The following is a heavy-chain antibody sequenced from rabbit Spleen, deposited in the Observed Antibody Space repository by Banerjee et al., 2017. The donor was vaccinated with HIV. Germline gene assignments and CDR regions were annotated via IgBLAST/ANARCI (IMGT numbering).Heavy chain of an antibody. CDR1: GFSFSSSDY. V-gene: IGHV1S40*01. CDR3: ARDLDGVIGWNFGW. J-gene: IGHJ4*01. Sequence: VESGGDLVKPGASLTLTCTASGFSFSSSDYMCWVRQAPGKGLEWIACIAGSSSGFTYSATWAKGRFTCSKTSSTTVTLQMTSLTAADTATYFCARDLDGVIGWNFGWWGPGTLVTVS. CDR2: IAGSSSGFT. D-gene: IGHD1-1*01.